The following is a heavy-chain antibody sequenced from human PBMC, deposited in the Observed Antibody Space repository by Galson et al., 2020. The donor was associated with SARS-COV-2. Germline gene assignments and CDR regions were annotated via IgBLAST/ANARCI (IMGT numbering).Heavy chain of an antibody. V-gene: IGHV3-15*01. CDR1: GFTFNIAW. J-gene: IGHJ4*02. CDR2: TRSNTDGGTT. Sequence: GGSLRLSCAASGFTFNIAWMSWVRQAPGKGLEWVGRTRSNTDGGTTDYAAPVKGRFTISRDDSKTTLYLQMNSLKTEDTAVYYCTTEGYRYTSSSFDYWGQGTLVTVSS. CDR3: TTEGYRYTSSSFDY. D-gene: IGHD6-6*01.